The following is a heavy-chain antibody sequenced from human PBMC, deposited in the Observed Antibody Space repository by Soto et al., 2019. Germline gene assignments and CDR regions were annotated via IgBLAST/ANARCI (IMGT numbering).Heavy chain of an antibody. J-gene: IGHJ5*02. CDR3: ARLSGDSGSPRGFDP. D-gene: IGHD1-26*01. CDR1: GYSFTSYW. V-gene: IGHV5-51*01. CDR2: IYPGDSDT. Sequence: GESLKISCKGSGYSFTSYWIGRVRQMPGKGLEWMGIIYPGDSDTRYSPSFQGQVTISADKSISTAYLQWSSLKASDTAMYYCARLSGDSGSPRGFDPWGQGTLVTVSS.